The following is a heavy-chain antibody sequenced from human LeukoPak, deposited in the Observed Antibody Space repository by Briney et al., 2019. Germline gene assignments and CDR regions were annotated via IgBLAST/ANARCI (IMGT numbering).Heavy chain of an antibody. J-gene: IGHJ5*02. CDR2: IYTSGST. Sequence: SQTLSLTCTVSGGSISSGSYYWSWIRQPAGKGLEWIGRIYTSGSTNYNPSLKSRVTISVDTSKNQFSLKLSSVTAADTAVYYCAREADWYYYDSSGYIPRWFDPWGQGTLVTVSS. V-gene: IGHV4-61*02. CDR1: GGSISSGSYY. CDR3: AREADWYYYDSSGYIPRWFDP. D-gene: IGHD3-22*01.